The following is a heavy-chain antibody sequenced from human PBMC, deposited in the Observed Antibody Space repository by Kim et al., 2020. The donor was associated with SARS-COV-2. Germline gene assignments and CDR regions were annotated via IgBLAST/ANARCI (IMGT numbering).Heavy chain of an antibody. CDR2: IYYSGST. D-gene: IGHD3-10*01. J-gene: IGHJ6*02. V-gene: IGHV4-31*03. CDR3: AGDNMVRGVAFYYGMDV. Sequence: SETLSLTCTVSGGSISSGGYYWSWIRQHPGKGLEWIGYIYYSGSTYYNPSLKSRVTISVDTSKNQFSLKLSSVTAADTAVYYCAGDNMVRGVAFYYGMDVWGQGTTVTVSS. CDR1: GGSISSGGYY.